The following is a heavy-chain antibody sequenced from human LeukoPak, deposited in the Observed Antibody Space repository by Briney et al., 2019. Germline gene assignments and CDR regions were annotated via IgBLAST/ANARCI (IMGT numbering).Heavy chain of an antibody. Sequence: SETLSLTCTVSGDSISSYYWSWIRQPPGKGLEWIGYIYYSGSTHYNPSLKSRVTISVDTSKNQFSLRLSSVTPADTAVYYCARGERNYNWNFVGTWGRGTLVTVSS. CDR3: ARGERNYNWNFVGT. V-gene: IGHV4-59*01. J-gene: IGHJ5*02. CDR1: GDSISSYY. CDR2: IYYSGST. D-gene: IGHD1-7*01.